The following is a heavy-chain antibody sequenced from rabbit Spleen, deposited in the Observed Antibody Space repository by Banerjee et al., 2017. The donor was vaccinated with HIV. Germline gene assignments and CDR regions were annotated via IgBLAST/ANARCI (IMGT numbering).Heavy chain of an antibody. V-gene: IGHV1S40*01. D-gene: IGHD1-1*01. CDR2: IDAGSSGFT. CDR3: ARDTSSSFSSYGMDL. CDR1: RFSFSSSSY. Sequence: QSLEESGGGLVQPEASLTLTCKASRFSFSSSSYMCWVRQAPGKGLEWIACIDAGSSGFTYFASWAKGRFTISKTSSTTVTLQMTSLTAADTATYFCARDTSSSFSSYGMDLWGQGTLVTVS. J-gene: IGHJ6*01.